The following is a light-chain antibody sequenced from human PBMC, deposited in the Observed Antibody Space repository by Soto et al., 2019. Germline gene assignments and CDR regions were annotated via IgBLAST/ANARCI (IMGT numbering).Light chain of an antibody. Sequence: QSALTQPASVSGSPGQSITISCTGTSSDVGNYNLVSWYQQHPGKAPKLMIYEDSKRPSGVSNRFSGSKSGNTASLTISGLQAEDEADYYCCSYAGSGTYVFGTGTKVTVL. CDR3: CSYAGSGTYV. V-gene: IGLV2-23*01. CDR2: EDS. J-gene: IGLJ1*01. CDR1: SSDVGNYNL.